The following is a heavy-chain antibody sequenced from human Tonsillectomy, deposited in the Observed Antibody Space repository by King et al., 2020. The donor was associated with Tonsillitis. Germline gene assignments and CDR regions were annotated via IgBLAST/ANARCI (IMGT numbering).Heavy chain of an antibody. CDR3: ARARGCAGTSFDPSRWFDP. J-gene: IGHJ5*02. Sequence: VQLVESGAEVKKPGASVKVSCKASGYTFTGYYMHWVRQAPGQGLEWMGWINPNSGGTNYAQKFQGRVTMTRDTSISTAYMELSRLRSDDTAMYYCARARGCAGTSFDPSRWFDPWGQGTLVTVSS. V-gene: IGHV1-2*02. CDR1: GYTFTGYY. D-gene: IGHD2-2*01. CDR2: INPNSGGT.